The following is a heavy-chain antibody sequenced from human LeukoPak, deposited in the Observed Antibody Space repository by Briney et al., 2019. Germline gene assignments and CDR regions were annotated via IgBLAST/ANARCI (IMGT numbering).Heavy chain of an antibody. D-gene: IGHD3-16*01. J-gene: IGHJ4*02. V-gene: IGHV3-23*01. CDR1: GFTFSSYA. CDR3: AKSMISNVLDY. CDR2: ISGSGGST. Sequence: GGSLRLCCAASGFTFSSYAMSWVRHAPGKGLEWVSAISGSGGSTYYADSVKGRFTISRDNSKNTLYLQMNSLRAEDTAVYYCAKSMISNVLDYWGQGTLVTVSS.